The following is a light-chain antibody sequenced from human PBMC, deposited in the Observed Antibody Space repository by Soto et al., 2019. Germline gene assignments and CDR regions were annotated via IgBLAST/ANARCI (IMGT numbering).Light chain of an antibody. CDR1: QSVSGW. CDR2: DAS. CDR3: QQYNSYRT. V-gene: IGKV1-5*01. J-gene: IGKJ1*01. Sequence: DIQMTQSPSTLSASVGDTFTVTCRASQSVSGWLAWYQQKPGEAPKLLIYDASSLQSGVPSRFSGSGSGTEFTLTISSLQPDDFATYYCQQYNSYRTFGQGTKVDIK.